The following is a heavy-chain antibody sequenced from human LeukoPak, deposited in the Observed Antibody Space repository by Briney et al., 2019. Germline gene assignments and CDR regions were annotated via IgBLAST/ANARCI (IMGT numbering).Heavy chain of an antibody. CDR1: GLTFSTYA. V-gene: IGHV3-30*02. CDR2: IRYDGSNE. Sequence: GGSLRLSCAASGLTFSTYAFHWVRQAPGKGLEWLAFIRYDGSNEYYADPVKGRFTISRDNSENTLYLQMNSQRGDDTAVYYCAKDRNDGDFFDCWGQGTLVTVSS. CDR3: AKDRNDGDFFDC. J-gene: IGHJ4*02. D-gene: IGHD1-1*01.